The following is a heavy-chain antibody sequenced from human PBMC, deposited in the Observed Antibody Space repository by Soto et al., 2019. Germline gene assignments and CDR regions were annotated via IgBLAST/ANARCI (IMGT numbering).Heavy chain of an antibody. J-gene: IGHJ3*02. CDR3: ATFRFGELLHAFDI. Sequence: ASVKASCKVSGYTLTELSMHWVRQAPGKGLEWMGGFDPEDGETIYAQKFQGRVTMTEDTSTDTAYMERSSLRSEDTAVYYCATFRFGELLHAFDIWGQGTMVTVSS. V-gene: IGHV1-24*01. D-gene: IGHD3-10*01. CDR2: FDPEDGET. CDR1: GYTLTELS.